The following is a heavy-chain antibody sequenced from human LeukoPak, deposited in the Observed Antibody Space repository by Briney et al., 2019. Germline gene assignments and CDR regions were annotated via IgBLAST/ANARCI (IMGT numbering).Heavy chain of an antibody. CDR1: GYSFPTYW. Sequence: GESLKISCKGSGYSFPTYWIAWVRQMPGKGLEWMGIIYPDESNIRYSPSFQGQVTISADKSISTAYLQWRSLKASDTAMYYCARPPSRGYSSSFEYWGQGTLVTVSS. D-gene: IGHD2-2*03. V-gene: IGHV5-51*01. CDR2: IYPDESNI. J-gene: IGHJ4*02. CDR3: ARPPSRGYSSSFEY.